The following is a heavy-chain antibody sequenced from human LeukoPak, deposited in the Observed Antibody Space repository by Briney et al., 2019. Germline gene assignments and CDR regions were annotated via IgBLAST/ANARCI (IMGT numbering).Heavy chain of an antibody. CDR2: ISSSGSTI. V-gene: IGHV3-11*01. D-gene: IGHD3-22*01. CDR3: AREAPPYYYDSSGYYFDY. J-gene: IGHJ4*02. Sequence: GGSLRLSCAASGFTFSDYYMSWIRQAPGKGLEWVSYISSSGSTIYYADSVKGRFTISRDNAKNPLYLQMNSLRAEDTAVYYCAREAPPYYYDSSGYYFDYWGQGTLVTVSS. CDR1: GFTFSDYY.